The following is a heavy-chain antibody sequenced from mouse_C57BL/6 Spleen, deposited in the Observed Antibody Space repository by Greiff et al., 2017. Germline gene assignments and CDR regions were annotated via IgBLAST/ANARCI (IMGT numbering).Heavy chain of an antibody. J-gene: IGHJ2*01. D-gene: IGHD2-4*01. CDR2: IDPSDSYT. CDR3: ARDYDYDDYFDY. Sequence: VKLQQPGAELVMPGASVKLSCKASGYTFTSYWMHWVKQRPGQGLEWIGEIDPSDSYTNYNQKFKGKSTLTVDKSSSTAYMQLSSLTSEDSAVYYCARDYDYDDYFDYWGQGTTLTVSS. V-gene: IGHV1-69*01. CDR1: GYTFTSYW.